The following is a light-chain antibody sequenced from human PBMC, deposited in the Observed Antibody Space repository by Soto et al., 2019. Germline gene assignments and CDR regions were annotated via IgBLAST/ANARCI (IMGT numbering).Light chain of an antibody. CDR3: LSRFDWPT. J-gene: IGKJ4*01. V-gene: IGKV3-11*01. CDR2: DVS. Sequence: EVVLTQSPDALSLSPGERATVSCRASQSVSAYLAWYQQRPGQAPRLLIYDVSNRAPGIPDRFSGGGSGTDFTISISSLQPEDSATYYCLSRFDWPTFGGGATLEIK. CDR1: QSVSAY.